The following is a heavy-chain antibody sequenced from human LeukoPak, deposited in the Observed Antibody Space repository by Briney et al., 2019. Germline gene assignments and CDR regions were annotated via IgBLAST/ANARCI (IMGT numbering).Heavy chain of an antibody. CDR3: GRGRQQLVRYNWFDP. Sequence: ASVRVSCKASGYTFTSCDINWVRQATGQGLEWMGWMNPNSGNTGYAQKFQGRVTMTRNTSISTAYMELSSLRSEDTAVYYCGRGRQQLVRYNWFDPWGQGTLVTVSS. J-gene: IGHJ5*02. D-gene: IGHD6-13*01. CDR2: MNPNSGNT. V-gene: IGHV1-8*01. CDR1: GYTFTSCD.